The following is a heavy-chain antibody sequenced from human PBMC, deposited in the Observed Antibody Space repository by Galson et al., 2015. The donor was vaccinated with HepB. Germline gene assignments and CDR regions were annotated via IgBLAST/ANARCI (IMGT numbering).Heavy chain of an antibody. J-gene: IGHJ4*02. CDR3: ARGRNGYSYGLFDY. V-gene: IGHV4-34*01. CDR1: GGSFSGYY. D-gene: IGHD5-18*01. Sequence: ETLSLTCAVYGGSFSGYYWSWIRQPPGKGLEWIGEINHSGSTNYNPSLKSRVTISVDTSKNQFSLKLSSVTAADTAVYYCARGRNGYSYGLFDYWGQGTLVTVSS. CDR2: INHSGST.